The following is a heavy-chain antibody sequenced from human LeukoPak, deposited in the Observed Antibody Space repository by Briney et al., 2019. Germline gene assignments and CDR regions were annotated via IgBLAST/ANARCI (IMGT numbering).Heavy chain of an antibody. CDR2: IHGDGRTT. CDR1: GFTFSSYW. D-gene: IGHD2-8*01. CDR3: ARDNGENYHTAFDY. V-gene: IGHV3-74*01. J-gene: IGHJ4*02. Sequence: GGSLRLSCAASGFTFSSYWIHWVRQVPGKGLVWVSRIHGDGRTTTYADSAKGRFTISRDNAKNTLYLQMNSLRAEDTAVYYCARDNGENYHTAFDYWGQGTLVTVSS.